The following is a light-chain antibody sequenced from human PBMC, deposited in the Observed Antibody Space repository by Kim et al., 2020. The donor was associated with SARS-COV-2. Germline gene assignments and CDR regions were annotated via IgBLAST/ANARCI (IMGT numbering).Light chain of an antibody. Sequence: AAVGDRVTVTCRASQTSSNWLAWYQQKPGKAPKLLIYDASSLESGVPSRFSGSGSGTEFTLTISSLQPEDFATYYCQQYDCFPWTFGQGTKVDIK. J-gene: IGKJ1*01. CDR1: QTSSNW. CDR2: DAS. CDR3: QQYDCFPWT. V-gene: IGKV1-5*01.